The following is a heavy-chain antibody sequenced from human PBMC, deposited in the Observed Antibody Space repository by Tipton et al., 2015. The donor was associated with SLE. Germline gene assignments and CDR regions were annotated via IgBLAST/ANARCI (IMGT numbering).Heavy chain of an antibody. V-gene: IGHV4-31*03. CDR1: GGSISSGDYY. CDR3: ARDFGNVGRFDS. D-gene: IGHD3-10*01. Sequence: TLSLTCTVSGGSISSGDYYWNWIRQHPGKGLEWIGYIFYSGSTYNNPSLKSRATISIDTSKNQLSLRLKSVTATDTAVYYCARDFGNVGRFDSWGQGTLVTVSS. CDR2: IFYSGST. J-gene: IGHJ5*01.